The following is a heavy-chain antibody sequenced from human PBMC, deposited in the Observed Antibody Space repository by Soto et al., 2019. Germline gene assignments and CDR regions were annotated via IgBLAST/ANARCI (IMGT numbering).Heavy chain of an antibody. Sequence: QVQLVQSGPEVKKPGSSVKVSCQTSAGTFRSYGISWVRQAPGPRVAWMRGILPIFGTTNYAQNFQGRVTITADVSTNPIYIELSSLSSLNTAVYYCASYREADSATLQDFDSCGQGTLVTVSS. CDR1: AGTFRSYG. J-gene: IGHJ4*02. D-gene: IGHD3-22*01. V-gene: IGHV1-69*01. CDR3: ASYREADSATLQDFDS. CDR2: ILPIFGTT.